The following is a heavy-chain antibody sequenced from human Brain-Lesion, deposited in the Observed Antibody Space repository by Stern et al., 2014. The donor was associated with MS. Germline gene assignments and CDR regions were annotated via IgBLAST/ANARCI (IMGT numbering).Heavy chain of an antibody. J-gene: IGHJ6*02. V-gene: IGHV3-11*01. CDR3: ARGPRRYYGSESPNTYYYGMDV. CDR2: IGRGGDSI. D-gene: IGHD3-10*01. CDR1: GFIFSDYY. Sequence: VQLVESGGGLVKPGGSLRLSCAASGFIFSDYYMSWIRQAPGKGLEWVSYIGRGGDSIDYADSVKGRFTISRDNAKNSLYLQMNSLRAEDTAVYYCARGPRRYYGSESPNTYYYGMDVWGQGTTVTVSS.